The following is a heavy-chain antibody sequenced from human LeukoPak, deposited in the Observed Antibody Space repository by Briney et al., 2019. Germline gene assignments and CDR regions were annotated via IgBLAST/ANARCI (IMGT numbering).Heavy chain of an antibody. Sequence: ASVKVSCKASGYSFVLYGISWVRQAPGQGPEWMGWISTYNGNTKYAQKFQGRVTMTTDTSTSTAYMELRSLRSDDTAVYYCARDEDYGISVNVDYWGHGTLVTVSS. CDR3: ARDEDYGISVNVDY. CDR2: ISTYNGNT. CDR1: GYSFVLYG. V-gene: IGHV1-18*01. D-gene: IGHD4-17*01. J-gene: IGHJ4*01.